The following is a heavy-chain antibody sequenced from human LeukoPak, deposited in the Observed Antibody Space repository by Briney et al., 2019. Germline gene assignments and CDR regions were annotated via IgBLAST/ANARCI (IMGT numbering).Heavy chain of an antibody. CDR2: ISGSGGST. J-gene: IGHJ4*02. D-gene: IGHD2-2*01. V-gene: IGHV3-23*01. CDR1: GFTFSSYA. CDR3: AKLEDIVVVPAATIIN. Sequence: GGSLRLSCAASGFTFSSYAMSWVRQAPGKGLEWFSAISGSGGSTYYADSVKGRFTISRDNSKNTLYLQMNSLRAEDTAVYYCAKLEDIVVVPAATIINWGQGTLVTVSS.